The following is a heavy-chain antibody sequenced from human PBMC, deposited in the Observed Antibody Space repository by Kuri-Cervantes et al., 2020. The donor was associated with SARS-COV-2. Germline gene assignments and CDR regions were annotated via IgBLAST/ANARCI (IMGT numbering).Heavy chain of an antibody. V-gene: IGHV3-48*02. Sequence: GGSLRLSCSASGFTFSSYSMNWVRQAPGKWLEWVSYISSSSSTIYYADSVKGRFTISRDNAKNSLYLQMNSLRDEDTAVYYCARDYYYDSSGYYYDVYYYGMDVWGQGTTVTVSS. CDR1: GFTFSSYS. J-gene: IGHJ6*02. CDR3: ARDYYYDSSGYYYDVYYYGMDV. CDR2: ISSSSSTI. D-gene: IGHD3-22*01.